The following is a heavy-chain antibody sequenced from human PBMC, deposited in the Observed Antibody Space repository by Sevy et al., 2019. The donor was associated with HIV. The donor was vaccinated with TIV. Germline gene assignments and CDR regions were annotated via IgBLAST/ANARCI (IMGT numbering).Heavy chain of an antibody. Sequence: SETLSLTCTVSGGSISRSSYYWGWIRQPPGKGLEWIGSIYSTGSTSYNPSLKSRVTLSADTSKNQLSLKLDSVSAADTAVYYCATPRGSDWYEGTGGYFDLWGRGALVTVSS. CDR2: IYSTGST. D-gene: IGHD6-19*01. V-gene: IGHV4-39*01. CDR3: ATPRGSDWYEGTGGYFDL. J-gene: IGHJ2*01. CDR1: GGSISRSSYY.